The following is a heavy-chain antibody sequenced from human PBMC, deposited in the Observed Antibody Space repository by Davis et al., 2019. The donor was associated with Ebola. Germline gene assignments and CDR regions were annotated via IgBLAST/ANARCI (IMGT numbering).Heavy chain of an antibody. CDR2: ISYDGSNK. D-gene: IGHD5-18*01. V-gene: IGHV3-30-3*01. CDR1: GFTFSSYA. CDR3: ARGHTGHDAFDI. J-gene: IGHJ3*02. Sequence: GESLKISCAASGFTFSSYAMHWVRQAPGKGLEWVAVISYDGSNKYYADSVKGRFTISRDNSKNTLYLQMNSLRAEDTAVYYCARGHTGHDAFDIWGQGTMVTVSS.